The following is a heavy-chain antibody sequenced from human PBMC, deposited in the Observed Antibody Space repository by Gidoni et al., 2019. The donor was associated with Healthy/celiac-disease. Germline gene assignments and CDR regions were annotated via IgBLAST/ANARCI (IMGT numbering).Heavy chain of an antibody. CDR3: ARVLIDYEVAFDI. Sequence: QGQLHEAGPGLVKPAGTLSLTCAVSGGPSSSSNWWSWVRQPPGKGLEWIGAIYHSGSSNYNPSLKRLVTISVDKSKTQFSLMLSFVTAADTAVYYCARVLIDYEVAFDIWGQGTMVTVSS. CDR1: GGPSSSSNW. CDR2: IYHSGSS. J-gene: IGHJ3*02. D-gene: IGHD4-17*01. V-gene: IGHV4-4*02.